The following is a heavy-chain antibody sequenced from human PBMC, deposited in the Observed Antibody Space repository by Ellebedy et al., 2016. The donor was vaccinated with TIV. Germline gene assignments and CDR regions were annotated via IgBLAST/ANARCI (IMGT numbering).Heavy chain of an antibody. J-gene: IGHJ4*02. V-gene: IGHV1-69*13. D-gene: IGHD5-18*01. CDR2: IIPIFGTA. CDR1: GGTFSSYA. CDR3: ARAGTAMVTVAFDY. Sequence: SVKVSXXASGGTFSSYAISWVRQAPGQGLEWMGGIIPIFGTANYAQKFQGRVTITADESTGTAYMELSSLRSEDTAVYYCARAGTAMVTVAFDYWGQGTLVTVSS.